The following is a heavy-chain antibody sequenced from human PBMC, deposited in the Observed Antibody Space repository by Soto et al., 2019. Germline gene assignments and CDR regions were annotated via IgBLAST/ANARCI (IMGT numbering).Heavy chain of an antibody. CDR1: GGSFSGYY. V-gene: IGHV4-34*01. CDR3: ARRRNNNYLYSSSFTH. J-gene: IGHJ4*02. CDR2: INHSGST. D-gene: IGHD6-6*01. Sequence: PSETLSLTCAVYGGSFSGYYWSWICQPPGKGLEWIGEINHSGSTNYNPSLKSRVTISVDTSKNQFSLKLSSVTAADTAVYYCARRRNNNYLYSSSFTHWGQGTLVTVSS.